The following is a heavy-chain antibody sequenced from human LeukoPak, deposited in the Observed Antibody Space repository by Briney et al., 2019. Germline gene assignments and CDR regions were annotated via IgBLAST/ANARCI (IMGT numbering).Heavy chain of an antibody. CDR1: GGSFNAYY. D-gene: IGHD3-16*02. V-gene: IGHV4-34*01. CDR2: INHSGNT. Sequence: SEPLSLTCAVYGGSFNAYYWTWIRQTPGKGLEWIGEINHSGNTNYNPSLESRVTISADTSKNQFSLNLGSVTAADTAIYYCARGLRFIQGPGYYYMDVWGKGTTVTVSS. J-gene: IGHJ6*03. CDR3: ARGLRFIQGPGYYYMDV.